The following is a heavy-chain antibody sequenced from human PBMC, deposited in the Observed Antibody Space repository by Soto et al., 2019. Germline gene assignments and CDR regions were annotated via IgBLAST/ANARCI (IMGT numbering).Heavy chain of an antibody. D-gene: IGHD6-13*01. J-gene: IGHJ6*02. Sequence: PSETLSVTCTVSCGSISNYYWSWIRQPPGMGLEWIGYIYYTGSTNYNPSLKSRVTISVDTSKNQFSLKLSSVTAADTAVYYCARVGSSWYLGMDVWGQGTTVTVSS. CDR3: ARVGSSWYLGMDV. CDR1: CGSISNYY. V-gene: IGHV4-59*01. CDR2: IYYTGST.